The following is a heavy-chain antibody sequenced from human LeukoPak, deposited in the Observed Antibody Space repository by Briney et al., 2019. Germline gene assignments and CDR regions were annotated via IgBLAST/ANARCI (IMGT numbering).Heavy chain of an antibody. CDR2: ISSSGSTI. V-gene: IGHV3-48*03. D-gene: IGHD3-16*01. Sequence: GGSLRLSCAASGFTFSSYEMNWVRQAPGKGLEWVSYISSSGSTIYYADSVKGRFTISRDNSKNTLYLQMNSLRAEDTAVYYCAKDDPSGGGEFDVDYWGQGTLVTVSS. CDR1: GFTFSSYE. CDR3: AKDDPSGGGEFDVDY. J-gene: IGHJ4*02.